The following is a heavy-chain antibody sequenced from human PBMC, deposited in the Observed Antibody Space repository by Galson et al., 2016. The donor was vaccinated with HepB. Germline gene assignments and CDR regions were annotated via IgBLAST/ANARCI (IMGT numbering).Heavy chain of an antibody. CDR2: IYSSEHT. CDR3: ARTAARLYFDF. Sequence: SETLSLTCAVSGDSISSNSFYWGWIRQPPGKGLEWIGSIYSSEHTFYNPSLNSRVAISVDTSNNHFSLKPSSVTAADTAVYFCARTAARLYFDFWGQGALVTVSP. D-gene: IGHD6-6*01. V-gene: IGHV4-39*02. J-gene: IGHJ4*01. CDR1: GDSISSNSFY.